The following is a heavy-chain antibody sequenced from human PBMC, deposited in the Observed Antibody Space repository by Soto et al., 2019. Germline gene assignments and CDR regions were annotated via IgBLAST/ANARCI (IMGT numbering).Heavy chain of an antibody. CDR3: ARGDRGAFDI. J-gene: IGHJ3*02. V-gene: IGHV3-30-3*01. CDR1: GFTFSSYY. Sequence: GGSLRLSCAGSGFTFSSYYIHWVRRAPGKGLEWVAVMSHDGTKQYYADSVKGRFTISRDNARNTVYLQMNSLRVEDTAVYYCARGDRGAFDIWGQGTVVTVSS. CDR2: MSHDGTKQ. D-gene: IGHD1-26*01.